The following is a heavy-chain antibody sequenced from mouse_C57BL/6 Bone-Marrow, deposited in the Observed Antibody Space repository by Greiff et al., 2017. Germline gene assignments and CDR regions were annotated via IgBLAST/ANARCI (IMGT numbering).Heavy chain of an antibody. Sequence: VQLKESGPVLVKPGASVKMSCKASGYTFTDYYMNWVKQSHGKSLEWIGDINPYNGGTSYNQKFKGKATLTFDKSSSTAYMELNSLTSEDSAVYYCARIRGYAMDYWGQGTSVTVSS. CDR3: ARIRGYAMDY. CDR2: INPYNGGT. CDR1: GYTFTDYY. J-gene: IGHJ4*01. V-gene: IGHV1-19*01.